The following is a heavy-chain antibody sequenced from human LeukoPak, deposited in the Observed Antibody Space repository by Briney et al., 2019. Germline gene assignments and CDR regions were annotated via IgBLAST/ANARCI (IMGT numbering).Heavy chain of an antibody. Sequence: GGSLRLSCAASGSTFSSYSMNWVRQAPGKGLEWVSYISSSSSTIYYADSVKGRFTISRDNSKNTLYLQMSSLRAEDMAVYYCARDGGSGSYLPLDYWGQGTLVTVSS. J-gene: IGHJ4*02. CDR3: ARDGGSGSYLPLDY. CDR2: ISSSSSTI. D-gene: IGHD1-26*01. V-gene: IGHV3-48*01. CDR1: GSTFSSYS.